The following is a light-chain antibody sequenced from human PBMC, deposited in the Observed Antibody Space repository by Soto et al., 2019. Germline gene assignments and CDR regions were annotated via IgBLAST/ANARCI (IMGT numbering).Light chain of an antibody. J-gene: IGLJ2*01. Sequence: QSALAQPASVSGSPGQSITISCTGTSSDVGGHNYVSWYQHHPGKAPKLIIYDVTKRPSGVPDRFSGSKSGNTASLTISGLQAEDEADYYCCSYAGSYTFELFGGGTKVTVL. V-gene: IGLV2-11*01. CDR2: DVT. CDR1: SSDVGGHNY. CDR3: CSYAGSYTFEL.